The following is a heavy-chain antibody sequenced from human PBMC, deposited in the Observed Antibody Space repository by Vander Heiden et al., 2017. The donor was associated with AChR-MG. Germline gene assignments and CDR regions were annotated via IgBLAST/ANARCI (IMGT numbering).Heavy chain of an antibody. D-gene: IGHD6-19*01. Sequence: QVQLQESGPVLVTPSETLSLTCTVSVGSISSYYWSWIRQPPGKGLEWIGYIYYSGSTNYNPSLKSRVTISVDTSKNQFSLKLSSVTAADTAVYYCARSYSSGWFSGYYGMDVWGQGTTVTVSS. V-gene: IGHV4-59*01. CDR2: IYYSGST. CDR3: ARSYSSGWFSGYYGMDV. J-gene: IGHJ6*02. CDR1: VGSISSYY.